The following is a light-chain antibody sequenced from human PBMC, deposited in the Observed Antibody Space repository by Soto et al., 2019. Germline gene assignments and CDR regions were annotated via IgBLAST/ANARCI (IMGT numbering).Light chain of an antibody. V-gene: IGLV2-18*02. Sequence: QSGLTQPPSVSGSPGQSVAISCTGTSSDVGSYNRVSWYQQPPGAAPKLMIYEVSNRPSGVPDRFSGSKSGNTASLTISGLQAEDEADYYCNSYTGSSTYVFGTGTKVNVL. CDR1: SSDVGSYNR. J-gene: IGLJ1*01. CDR2: EVS. CDR3: NSYTGSSTYV.